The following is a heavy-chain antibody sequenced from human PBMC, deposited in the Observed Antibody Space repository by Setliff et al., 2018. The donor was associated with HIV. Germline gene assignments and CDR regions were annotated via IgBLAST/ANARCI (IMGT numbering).Heavy chain of an antibody. CDR1: GFPFNTYI. J-gene: IGHJ4*02. V-gene: IGHV3-21*01. CDR3: VAGSGWLIDY. Sequence: LRLSCVASGFPFNTYIMNWVRQAPGGGLEWVSSISSSGVYIQYVDSVKGRFTISRDNAKNSLSLQMNSLRAEDTAVYFCVAGSGWLIDYWGQGTLVTVSS. CDR2: ISSSGVYI. D-gene: IGHD6-19*01.